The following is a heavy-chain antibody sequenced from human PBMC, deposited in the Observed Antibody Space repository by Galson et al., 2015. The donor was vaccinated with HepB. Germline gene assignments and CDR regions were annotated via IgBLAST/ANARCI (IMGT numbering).Heavy chain of an antibody. Sequence: LRLSCAASGFTFSSYAMHWVRQAPGKGLEYVSAISSNGGSTYYADSVKGRFTISRDNSKNTLYLQMSSLRAEDTAVYYCVRAYCGGDCYNWFDPWGQGTLVTVSS. CDR2: ISSNGGST. V-gene: IGHV3-64D*06. J-gene: IGHJ5*02. D-gene: IGHD2-21*02. CDR3: VRAYCGGDCYNWFDP. CDR1: GFTFSSYA.